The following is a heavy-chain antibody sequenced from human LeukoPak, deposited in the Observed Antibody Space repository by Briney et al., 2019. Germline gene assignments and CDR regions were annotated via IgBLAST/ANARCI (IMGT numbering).Heavy chain of an antibody. V-gene: IGHV1-2*02. J-gene: IGHJ6*02. D-gene: IGHD6-13*01. CDR2: INPHSGGT. Sequence: ASVKVSCKASGYTFTDYYLHWLRQAPGQGLEWMGWINPHSGGTNYAQNFQGRVTMTRDTSISTAYMELSRLRSDDTAVYYCARDYIAYRSSWYPSYYYYGVDVWGQGTTVTVSS. CDR1: GYTFTDYY. CDR3: ARDYIAYRSSWYPSYYYYGVDV.